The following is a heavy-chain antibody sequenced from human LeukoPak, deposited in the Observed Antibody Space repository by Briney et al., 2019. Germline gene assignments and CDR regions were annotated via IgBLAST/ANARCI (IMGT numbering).Heavy chain of an antibody. D-gene: IGHD6-19*01. J-gene: IGHJ4*02. CDR3: ARIRFGDSSGWYFFDY. CDR1: GGSISSYY. CDR2: VYYSGST. V-gene: IGHV4-59*01. Sequence: PSETLSLTCTVSGGSISSYYWSWIRQPPGKGLEWIGYVYYSGSTNYNPYLKSRVTISVDTSKNQFSLKLSSVTAADTAVYYCARIRFGDSSGWYFFDYWGQGTLVTVSS.